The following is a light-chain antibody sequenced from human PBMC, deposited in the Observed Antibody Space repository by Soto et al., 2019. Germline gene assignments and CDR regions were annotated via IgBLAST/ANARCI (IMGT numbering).Light chain of an antibody. Sequence: EIVLTQSPATLSLSPGERATLSCRTSQSVSRYLAWYQQKPGQAPRLLIYDSTDRATGLPARFSGSGSGTVFTLTINSLEPEDFAVYYCQQRNSWPLTFGGGTTVEIK. V-gene: IGKV3-11*01. CDR3: QQRNSWPLT. CDR1: QSVSRY. J-gene: IGKJ4*01. CDR2: DST.